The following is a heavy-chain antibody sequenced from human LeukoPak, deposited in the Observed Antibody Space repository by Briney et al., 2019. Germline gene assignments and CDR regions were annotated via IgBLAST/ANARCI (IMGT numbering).Heavy chain of an antibody. CDR2: ISSSGSTI. CDR3: ARDLGTDDAFDI. V-gene: IGHV3-48*04. J-gene: IGHJ3*02. CDR1: GFTFSTFA. Sequence: GGSLRLSCAASGFTFSTFAMIWVRQPPGKGLEWVSYISSSGSTIYYADSVKGRFTISRDNAKNSLYLQMNSLRAEDTAVYYCARDLGTDDAFDIWGQGTMVTVSS.